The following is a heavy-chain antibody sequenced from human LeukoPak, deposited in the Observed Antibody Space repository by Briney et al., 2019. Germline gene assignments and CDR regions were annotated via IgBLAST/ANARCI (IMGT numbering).Heavy chain of an antibody. CDR1: GDSISRYY. D-gene: IGHD6-6*01. J-gene: IGHJ4*02. V-gene: IGHV4-4*09. Sequence: SETLSLTCTVSGDSISRYYWSWIRQPPGKGLEWIGDIYTSGGTNYIPSLKGRVTISIDTSKNQFSLKLSSVTAADSAVYYCARLTRLSTSPDRYYLDYCGQGTLVTVSS. CDR3: ARLTRLSTSPDRYYLDY. CDR2: IYTSGGT.